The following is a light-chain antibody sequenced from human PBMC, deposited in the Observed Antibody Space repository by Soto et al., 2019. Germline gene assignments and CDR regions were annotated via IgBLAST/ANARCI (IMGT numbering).Light chain of an antibody. CDR2: GAS. V-gene: IGKV3-20*01. J-gene: IGKJ1*01. CDR1: QTVNSNY. CDR3: QQYGISSMT. Sequence: EIVLTQSPGTLSLSPGDRATLSCRASQTVNSNYLAWYQQRPGQAPRLLIYGASTRAIGISERFSGSGSGTDFTLTISRLEFGDSAVYYCQQYGISSMTFGQGTKVEI.